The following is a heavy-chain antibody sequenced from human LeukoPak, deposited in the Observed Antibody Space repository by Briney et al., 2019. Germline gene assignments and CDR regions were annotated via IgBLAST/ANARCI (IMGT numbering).Heavy chain of an antibody. CDR3: AKALHPAAVAGTWFGAFDI. J-gene: IGHJ3*02. CDR1: GFSFDDYA. V-gene: IGHV3-43D*03. D-gene: IGHD6-19*01. Sequence: GGSLRLSCAASGFSFDDYAMHWVRQAPGKGLEWVSLISWDGGSTYYADSVKGRFTISRDNSKNSLYLQMNSLRAEDTALYYCAKALHPAAVAGTWFGAFDIWGQGTMVTVSS. CDR2: ISWDGGST.